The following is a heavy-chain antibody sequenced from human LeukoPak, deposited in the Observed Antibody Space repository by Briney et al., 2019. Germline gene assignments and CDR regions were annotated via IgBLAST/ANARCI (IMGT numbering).Heavy chain of an antibody. CDR3: SVDLDY. J-gene: IGHJ4*02. CDR1: GFTFSSYA. V-gene: IGHV3-30*04. Sequence: PGRSLRLSCAASGFTFSSYAMHWVRQAPGKGLEWVAVISYDGSTEYYADSVKGRFTISRDNSKNTLYLQMNSLRAEDTAVYYCSVDLDYWGQGTLVTVSS. CDR2: ISYDGSTE.